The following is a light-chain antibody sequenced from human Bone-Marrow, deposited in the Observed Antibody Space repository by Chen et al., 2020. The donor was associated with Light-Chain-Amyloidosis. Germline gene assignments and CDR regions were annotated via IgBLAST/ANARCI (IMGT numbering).Light chain of an antibody. CDR2: DVS. Sequence: QSALTQPASLSGSPGHPVTISCTGSNSDVGAHKYVSWYQQSPGKAPKLIIYDVSDRPSGLSYRFSGSKSGNTASLTIYGLQAEDEADYYCGSYTTTNTLVFGGGTKLTVL. V-gene: IGLV2-14*03. J-gene: IGLJ3*02. CDR3: GSYTTTNTLV. CDR1: NSDVGAHKY.